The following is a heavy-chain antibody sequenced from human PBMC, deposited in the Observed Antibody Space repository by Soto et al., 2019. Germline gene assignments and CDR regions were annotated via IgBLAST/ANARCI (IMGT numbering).Heavy chain of an antibody. CDR3: ARGGDRWLQWYFYYGMDV. CDR2: ISYDGSNK. D-gene: IGHD5-12*01. J-gene: IGHJ6*02. Sequence: QVQLVESGGGVVQPGRSLRLSCAASGFTFSSYAMHWVRQAPGKGLEWVAVISYDGSNKYYADSVKGRFTISRDNSKNPLYRQMNSVRAEDTAVYYCARGGDRWLQWYFYYGMDVWGQGTTVTVSS. CDR1: GFTFSSYA. V-gene: IGHV3-30-3*01.